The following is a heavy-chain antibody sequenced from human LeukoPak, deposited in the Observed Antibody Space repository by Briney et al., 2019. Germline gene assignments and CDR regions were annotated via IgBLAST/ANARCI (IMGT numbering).Heavy chain of an antibody. CDR2: INPSGGST. Sequence: ASVKVSCKASGYTFTSYYMHWVRQAPGQGLEWMGIINPSGGSTSYAQKFQGRVTMTRDTSTSTVYMELRSLRSDDTAVYYCARHWAPDHDFWSAPYVHWGQGTLVTVSS. CDR3: ARHWAPDHDFWSAPYVH. J-gene: IGHJ4*02. D-gene: IGHD3-3*01. CDR1: GYTFTSYY. V-gene: IGHV1-46*01.